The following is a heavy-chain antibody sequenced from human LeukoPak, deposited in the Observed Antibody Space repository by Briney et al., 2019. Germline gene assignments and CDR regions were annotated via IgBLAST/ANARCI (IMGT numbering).Heavy chain of an antibody. CDR1: GFTFSSYA. J-gene: IGHJ4*02. Sequence: PGGSLRLSCAASGFTFSSYAMSWVRQAPGKGLEWVSATSGSGGSTYYADSVKGRFTISRDNSKNTLYLQMNSLRAEDTAIYYCATYRQVLLPFESWGQGTLVTVSS. V-gene: IGHV3-23*01. CDR3: ATYRQVLLPFES. D-gene: IGHD2-8*02. CDR2: TSGSGGST.